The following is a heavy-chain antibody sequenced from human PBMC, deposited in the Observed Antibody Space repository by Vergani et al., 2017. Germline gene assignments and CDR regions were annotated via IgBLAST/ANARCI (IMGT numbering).Heavy chain of an antibody. J-gene: IGHJ6*02. Sequence: QVQLQESGPGLVKPSQTLSLTCTVSGGSISSGGYYWSWIRQHPGKGLEWIGYIFYSGSTYYNPSLKSRVTISVDTSKNQFSLKLSSVTAADTAVYYCARVEGGVEKGVGFGELWGYYGMDVWGQGTTVTVSS. CDR2: IFYSGST. CDR3: ARVEGGVEKGVGFGELWGYYGMDV. D-gene: IGHD3-10*01. V-gene: IGHV4-31*03. CDR1: GGSISSGGYY.